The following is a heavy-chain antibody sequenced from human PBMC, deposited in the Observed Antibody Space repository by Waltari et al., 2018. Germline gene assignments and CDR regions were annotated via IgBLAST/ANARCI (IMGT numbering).Heavy chain of an antibody. J-gene: IGHJ4*02. V-gene: IGHV3-21*01. CDR2: ITRSGSYK. CDR1: GFTFSSYS. Sequence: EVQLVESGGGLVKPGGSLRLSCAASGFTFSSYSMNWVRQAPGKGLEWVSAITRSGSYKSYADSVKGRFTISRDNAKNSLYLQMSSLGAEDTAVYYCASEGIAVTGKGDYWGQGTLVTVSS. CDR3: ASEGIAVTGKGDY. D-gene: IGHD6-19*01.